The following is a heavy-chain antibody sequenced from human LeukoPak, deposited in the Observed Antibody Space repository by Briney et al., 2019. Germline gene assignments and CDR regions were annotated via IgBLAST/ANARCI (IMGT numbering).Heavy chain of an antibody. CDR1: GFNFRNYW. J-gene: IGHJ3*02. V-gene: IGHV3-7*01. CDR3: ARLASYCGGDCFDAFDI. D-gene: IGHD2-21*02. CDR2: INQDGSEK. Sequence: PGGSLRLSCADSGFNFRNYWMSWVRQAPGKGLEWVANINQDGSEKYYVDSVKGRFTISRDNAKNSLSLQMNSLRAEDTAVYYCARLASYCGGDCFDAFDIWGQGTMVTVSS.